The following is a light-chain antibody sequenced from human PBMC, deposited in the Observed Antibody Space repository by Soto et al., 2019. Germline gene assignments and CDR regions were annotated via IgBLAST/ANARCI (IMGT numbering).Light chain of an antibody. Sequence: QSALTQPRSVSGSPGQSVTISCTGTSSDVGAYNSVSWYQQYPGKAPKVMIYDVSERPSGVPDRFSGSKSDNTAALTISGLRGEDEGDYYCCSFAGSDTLIFGGGTKLTVL. V-gene: IGLV2-11*01. J-gene: IGLJ2*01. CDR1: SSDVGAYNS. CDR2: DVS. CDR3: CSFAGSDTLI.